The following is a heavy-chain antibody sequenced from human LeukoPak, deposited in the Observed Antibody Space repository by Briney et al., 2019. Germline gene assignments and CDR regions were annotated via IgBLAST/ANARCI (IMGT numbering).Heavy chain of an antibody. CDR3: AKDGGSGWYYFDY. CDR2: IWYDGSNK. D-gene: IGHD6-19*01. V-gene: IGHV3-33*06. Sequence: GGSLRLSCAASGFTFSSYGMHWVRQAPGKGLEWVAVIWYDGSNKYYADSVKGRFTISRDNSKNTLYLQMNGLRAEDTAVYYCAKDGGSGWYYFDYWGQGTLVTVSS. J-gene: IGHJ4*02. CDR1: GFTFSSYG.